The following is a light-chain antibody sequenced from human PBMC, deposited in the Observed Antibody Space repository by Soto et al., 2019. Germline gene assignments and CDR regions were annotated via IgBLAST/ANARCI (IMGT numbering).Light chain of an antibody. CDR3: CSYGGSSTVPYL. V-gene: IGLV2-23*02. Sequence: QSVLTQPASVSGSPGQSITISSTGTSSDVGSSNFVSWYQQHTGKAPKLIIYEATKRPSGVSSRFSGSKAANAASPTISGLQSEDEAYYYCCSYGGSSTVPYLFGIGTKVTVL. CDR2: EAT. CDR1: SSDVGSSNF. J-gene: IGLJ1*01.